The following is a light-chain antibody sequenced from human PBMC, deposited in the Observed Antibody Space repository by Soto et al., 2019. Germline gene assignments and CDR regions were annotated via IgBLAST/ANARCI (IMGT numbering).Light chain of an antibody. CDR2: GAS. Sequence: EIVLTQSPGTLSLSPGERATLSCGASQSVSSSYLAWYQQKPGQAPRLLIYGASSRATGIPDRFTGSGSETSFTLTISRLEPEDFALYYCQHYQSGHPITFGQGTRLEIK. CDR3: QHYQSGHPIT. CDR1: QSVSSSY. J-gene: IGKJ5*01. V-gene: IGKV3-20*01.